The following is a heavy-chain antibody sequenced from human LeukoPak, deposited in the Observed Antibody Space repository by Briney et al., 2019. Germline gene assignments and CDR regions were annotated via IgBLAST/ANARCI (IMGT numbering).Heavy chain of an antibody. J-gene: IGHJ4*02. CDR3: ARDRGPHGYSYGLGY. Sequence: ASVKVSCKASGYTFTSYYMHWVRQAPGQGLEWMGIINPSGGSTSYAQKFQGRVTMTRDMSTSTVYMELSSLRSEDTAVYYCARDRGPHGYSYGLGYWGQGTLVTVSS. CDR1: GYTFTSYY. V-gene: IGHV1-46*01. CDR2: INPSGGST. D-gene: IGHD5-18*01.